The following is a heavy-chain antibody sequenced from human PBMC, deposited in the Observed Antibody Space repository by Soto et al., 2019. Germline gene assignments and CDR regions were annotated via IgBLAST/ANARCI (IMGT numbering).Heavy chain of an antibody. CDR3: ASMDAFDI. CDR1: GFTFSDHY. CDR2: TRNKANSYTT. Sequence: EVQLVESGGGLVQPGGSPRLSCAASGFTFSDHYMDWVRQAPGKGLEWVGRTRNKANSYTTEYAASVKGRFTISRDDSKNSLYLQMNSLKTEDTAVYYCASMDAFDIWGQGTMVTVSS. J-gene: IGHJ3*02. V-gene: IGHV3-72*01.